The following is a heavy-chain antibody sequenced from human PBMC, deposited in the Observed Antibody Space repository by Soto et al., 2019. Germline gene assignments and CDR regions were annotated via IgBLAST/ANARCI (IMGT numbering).Heavy chain of an antibody. CDR2: IDPSVGVT. CDR1: GYTFTKFH. CDR3: ARDNRLYWPNTAMAGGRYNWFDP. J-gene: IGHJ5*02. D-gene: IGHD5-18*01. Sequence: ASVKVSCKASGYTFTKFHIHWVRQAPGQGLEWMGMIDPSVGVTKDAQRFQGRVTITGDKSTSTAYMELSSLTSEDTAVYYCARDNRLYWPNTAMAGGRYNWFDPWGQGTLVTVSS. V-gene: IGHV1-46*01.